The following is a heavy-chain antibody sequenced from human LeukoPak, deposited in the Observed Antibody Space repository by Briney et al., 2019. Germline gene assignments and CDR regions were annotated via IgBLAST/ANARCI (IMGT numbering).Heavy chain of an antibody. CDR3: ASLGANPFSGMDV. Sequence: KASETLSLTCAVYGGSFSGYYWSWIRQPPGKGLEWIGEINHSGSTNYNPSLKSRVAISVDTSKNQFSLKLSSVTAADTAVYYCASLGANPFSGMDVWGQGTTVTVSS. CDR2: INHSGST. D-gene: IGHD1-26*01. J-gene: IGHJ6*02. V-gene: IGHV4-34*01. CDR1: GGSFSGYY.